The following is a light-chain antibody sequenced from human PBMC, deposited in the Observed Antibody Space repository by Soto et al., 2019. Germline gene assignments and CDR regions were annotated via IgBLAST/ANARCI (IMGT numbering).Light chain of an antibody. CDR3: QSYDSSLRVYV. J-gene: IGLJ1*01. CDR1: SSNIGAGYD. V-gene: IGLV1-40*01. Sequence: QSVLTQPPSVSGAPGQRVTISCTGSSSNIGAGYDVHWYQQLPGTAPNLLIYGNSHRPSGVPDRFSGYKSCTSASRAITGLQAEDEADYYCQSYDSSLRVYVFGTGTKLTVL. CDR2: GNS.